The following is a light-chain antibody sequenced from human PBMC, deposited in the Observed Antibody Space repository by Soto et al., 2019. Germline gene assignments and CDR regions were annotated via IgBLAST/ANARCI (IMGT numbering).Light chain of an antibody. CDR2: ASS. CDR3: QQSYRSPAT. J-gene: IGKJ1*01. Sequence: DIQMTQSPSSLSASVGDRVTVTCRASQSISTYVNWYQQRPGKAPKLLIYASSSLQSGVPSRFSGSGSGTDFTLTISSLQPEDFATYYCQQSYRSPATFGQGTKVEIK. CDR1: QSISTY. V-gene: IGKV1-39*01.